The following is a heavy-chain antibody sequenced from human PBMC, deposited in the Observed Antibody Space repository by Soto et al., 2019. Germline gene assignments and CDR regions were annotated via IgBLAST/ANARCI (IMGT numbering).Heavy chain of an antibody. CDR2: VIPIFGTA. CDR3: ARPKMYYYDSSGEYYFDY. J-gene: IGHJ4*02. CDR1: GGTFSSYA. Sequence: SVKVSCKASGGTFSSYAISWVRQAPGQGLEWMGGVIPIFGTANYAQKFQGRVTITADESTSTAYMELSSLRSEDTAVYYCARPKMYYYDSSGEYYFDYWGQGTLVTVSS. V-gene: IGHV1-69*13. D-gene: IGHD3-22*01.